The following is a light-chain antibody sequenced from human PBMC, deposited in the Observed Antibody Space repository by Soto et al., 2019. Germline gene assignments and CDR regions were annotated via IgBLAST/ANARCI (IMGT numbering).Light chain of an antibody. CDR3: CSYAGNSYV. Sequence: QSALTQPRSVSGSPGQSVTISCTGSSSDVGGYNYVSWHQQHPGKAPKLIIYELSQRPSGVPARFSGSKSGNTASLTISGLQADDEADYYCCSYAGNSYVFGTGTKLTVL. CDR2: ELS. V-gene: IGLV2-11*01. CDR1: SSDVGGYNY. J-gene: IGLJ1*01.